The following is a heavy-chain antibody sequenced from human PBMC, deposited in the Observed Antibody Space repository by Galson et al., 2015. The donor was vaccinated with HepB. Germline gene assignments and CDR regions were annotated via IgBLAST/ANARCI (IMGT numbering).Heavy chain of an antibody. Sequence: SLRLSCAASGFTFSSYGMGWVRQAPGKGPEWVSTLGSGGDTTYYADSVRGRFTISRGNSKNRLYLQLDSLRVDDTALYYCTRVALGSYFDSWGQGTLVTVSS. CDR3: TRVALGSYFDS. CDR2: LGSGGDTT. V-gene: IGHV3-23*01. J-gene: IGHJ4*02. CDR1: GFTFSSYG. D-gene: IGHD7-27*01.